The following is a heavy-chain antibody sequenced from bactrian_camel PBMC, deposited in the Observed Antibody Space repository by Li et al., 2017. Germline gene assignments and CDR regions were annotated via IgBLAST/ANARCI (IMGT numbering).Heavy chain of an antibody. J-gene: IGHJ4*01. D-gene: IGHD3*01. CDR1: GSIDGTNC. Sequence: HVQLVESGGGSVQAGESLRLSCEVSGSIDGTNCVGWFRQSPGKEREGVAAIITLGGTTYYDDSVTGRFTISQDNAKKTTYLQMDHLRTEDTAIYYCAAGWSYGGSVLAPRYKYWGQGTQVTVS. CDR3: AAGWSYGGSVLAPRYKY. CDR2: IITLGGTT. V-gene: IGHV3S54*01.